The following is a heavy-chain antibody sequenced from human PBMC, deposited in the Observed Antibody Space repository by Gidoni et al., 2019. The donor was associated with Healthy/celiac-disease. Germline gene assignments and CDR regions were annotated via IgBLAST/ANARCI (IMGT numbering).Heavy chain of an antibody. CDR2: ISWNSGSR. J-gene: IGHJ6*02. CDR1: GFTFDDYA. Sequence: EVQLVESGGGLVQPGRSLRLSCAASGFTFDDYAMHWVRKAPGKGLEWVSGISWNSGSRGYADSVKGRFTISIDNAKNSLYLQMNSLRAEDTALYYCAKDSGVFGVVITPDYYGMDVWGQGTTVTVSS. V-gene: IGHV3-9*01. CDR3: AKDSGVFGVVITPDYYGMDV. D-gene: IGHD3-3*01.